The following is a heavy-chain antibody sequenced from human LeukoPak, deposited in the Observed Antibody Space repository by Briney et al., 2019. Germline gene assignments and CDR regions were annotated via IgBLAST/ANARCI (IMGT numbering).Heavy chain of an antibody. V-gene: IGHV5-51*01. J-gene: IGHJ4*02. CDR1: GYRFTSYW. D-gene: IGHD3-22*01. CDR2: IYPGDSDT. Sequence: GESLKISCKGSGYRFTSYWIGWVRQMPGKGLEWMGIIYPGDSDTRYSPSFQGQVTISADKSISTAYLQWSSLKASDTAMYYCARLYYYDSSGQLTYYFDYWGQGTLVTVSS. CDR3: ARLYYYDSSGQLTYYFDY.